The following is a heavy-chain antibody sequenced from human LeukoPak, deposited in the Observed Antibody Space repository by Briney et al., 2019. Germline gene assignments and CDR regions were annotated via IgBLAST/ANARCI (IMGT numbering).Heavy chain of an antibody. CDR2: IYYSGST. CDR3: XXXXXGLRYFFDY. CDR1: GGFISSSSYY. V-gene: IGHV4-39*03. Sequence: SETLSLTCTVSGGFISSSSYYWGWIRQPPGKGLEWIGSIYYSGSTYYNPSLKSRVTISVDTSKNQFSLKLSSVTAADTAVYXXXXXXXGLRYFFDYWGQGTLVTVSS. J-gene: IGHJ4*02. D-gene: IGHD2-15*01.